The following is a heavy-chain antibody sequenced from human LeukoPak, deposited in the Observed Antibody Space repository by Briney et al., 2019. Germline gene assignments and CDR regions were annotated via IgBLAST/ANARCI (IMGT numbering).Heavy chain of an antibody. D-gene: IGHD3-10*01. CDR2: ISGSGGST. V-gene: IGHV3-23*01. CDR3: AKDLSPGYYYGSGSYSDY. CDR1: GFTFSSYG. J-gene: IGHJ4*02. Sequence: GGSLRLSCAASGFTFSSYGMSWVRQAPGKGLEWVSAISGSGGSTYYADSVKGRFTISRDNSKNTLYLQMNSLRAEDTAVYYCAKDLSPGYYYGSGSYSDYWGQGTLVTVSS.